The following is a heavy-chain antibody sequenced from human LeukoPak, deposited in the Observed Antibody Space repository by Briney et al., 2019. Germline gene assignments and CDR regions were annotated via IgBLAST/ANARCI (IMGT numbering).Heavy chain of an antibody. D-gene: IGHD2-2*01. CDR2: IIPIFGTA. J-gene: IGHJ6*02. CDR1: GYTFTSYG. CDR3: ARGPLGRDIVVVPAAGPLYYYYGMDV. V-gene: IGHV1-69*13. Sequence: GASVKVSCKASGYTFTSYGISWVRQAPGQGLEWMGGIIPIFGTANYAQKFQGRVTITADESTSTAYMELSSLRSEDTAVYYCARGPLGRDIVVVPAAGPLYYYYGMDVWGQGTTVTVSS.